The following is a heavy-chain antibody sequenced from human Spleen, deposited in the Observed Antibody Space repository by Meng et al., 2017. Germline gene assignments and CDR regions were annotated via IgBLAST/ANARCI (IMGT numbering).Heavy chain of an antibody. V-gene: IGHV3-48*03. CDR1: GFTFSYYE. J-gene: IGHJ6*02. CDR3: ERLVEEMATTRRALYYYGMDV. D-gene: IGHD5-24*01. CDR2: ISTSGSTK. Sequence: GESLKISCAASGFTFSYYEMNWVRQAPGKVLEWVSYISTSGSTKYYADSVKGRFTISRDNSKNTLYLQMNSLRAEDTAVYYCERLVEEMATTRRALYYYGMDVWGQGTTVTVSS.